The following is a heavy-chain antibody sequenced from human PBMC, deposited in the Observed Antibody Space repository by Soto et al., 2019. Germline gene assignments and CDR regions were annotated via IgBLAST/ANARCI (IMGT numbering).Heavy chain of an antibody. CDR3: ARDTVVVVPAANEPTDYGDYVY. CDR2: ISAYNGNT. D-gene: IGHD2-2*01. CDR1: GYTFTSYG. V-gene: IGHV1-18*01. J-gene: IGHJ4*02. Sequence: ASVNVSCKASGYTFTSYGISWVRQAPGQGLKWMGWISAYNGNTNYAQKLQGRVTMTTDTSTSTAYMELRSLRSDDTAVYYCARDTVVVVPAANEPTDYGDYVYWGQETLVTVSS.